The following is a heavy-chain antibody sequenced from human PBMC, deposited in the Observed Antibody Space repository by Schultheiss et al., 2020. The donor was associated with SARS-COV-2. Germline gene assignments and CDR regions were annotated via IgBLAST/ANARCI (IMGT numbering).Heavy chain of an antibody. CDR2: IWYDGSNK. CDR1: GFTFSSYG. Sequence: GGSLRLSCAASGFTFSSYGMHWVRQAPGKGLEWVAVIWYDGSNKYYADSVKGRFTISRDNSKNTLYLQMNSLRAEDTAVYYCARAGSKYSSGAAMDVWGQGTTVTVSS. J-gene: IGHJ6*02. CDR3: ARAGSKYSSGAAMDV. V-gene: IGHV3-33*01. D-gene: IGHD6-19*01.